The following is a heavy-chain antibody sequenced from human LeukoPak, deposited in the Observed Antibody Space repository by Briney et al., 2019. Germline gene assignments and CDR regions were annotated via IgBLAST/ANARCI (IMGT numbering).Heavy chain of an antibody. CDR1: GFTFDKYW. D-gene: IGHD6-6*01. CDR3: ASAGGDSRSPLPFYY. CDR2: IKQDGSEK. V-gene: IGHV3-7*03. Sequence: GGSLRLSCAASGFTFDKYWMSWVRQAPGKGLEWVANIKQDGSEKYYVDSVKGRFTISRDNAENSLFLQMNSLRAEDAAVYFCASAGGDSRSPLPFYYWGQGTLVTVSS. J-gene: IGHJ4*02.